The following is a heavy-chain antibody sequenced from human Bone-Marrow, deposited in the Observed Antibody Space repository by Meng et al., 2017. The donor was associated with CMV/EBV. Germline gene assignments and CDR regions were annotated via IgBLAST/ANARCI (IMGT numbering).Heavy chain of an antibody. CDR1: GGTFSSYA. D-gene: IGHD5/OR15-5a*01. V-gene: IGHV1-69*10. CDR3: ARDWECLARSDVFDI. CDR2: IIPILGIA. Sequence: SVKVSCKASGGTFSSYAISWVRQAPGQGLEWMGGIIPILGIANYAQKFQGRVTITADKSTSTAYMELRSLRSDDTAVYYCARDWECLARSDVFDIWGQGTMVTVSS. J-gene: IGHJ3*02.